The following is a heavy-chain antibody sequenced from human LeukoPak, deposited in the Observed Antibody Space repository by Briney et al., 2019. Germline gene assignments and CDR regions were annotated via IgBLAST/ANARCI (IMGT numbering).Heavy chain of an antibody. Sequence: GGSLRLSCTASGFTFSTYWMSWVRQTPEKGLEWVANIKEDGSEEVYVDSVKGRFTISRDNAKSSLYLQMNSLRTEDTAVYYCARDPYSRSWSYGMDVWGQGTRSPSP. J-gene: IGHJ6*02. D-gene: IGHD6-13*01. CDR3: ARDPYSRSWSYGMDV. V-gene: IGHV3-7*05. CDR2: IKEDGSEE. CDR1: GFTFSTYW.